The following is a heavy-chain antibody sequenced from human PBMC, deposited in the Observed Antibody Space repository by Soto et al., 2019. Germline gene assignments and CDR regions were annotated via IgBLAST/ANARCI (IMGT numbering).Heavy chain of an antibody. CDR1: GVTFSSYS. Sequence: PGGSLRLSRAASGVTFSSYSMNCVRQAPGKGLEWVSSISSSSSYIYYADSVKGRFTISRDNAKNSLYLQMNSLRAEDTAVYYCARDSGGSWSLYYYYGMDVWGQGTTVTVSS. D-gene: IGHD2-15*01. J-gene: IGHJ6*02. CDR3: ARDSGGSWSLYYYYGMDV. CDR2: ISSSSSYI. V-gene: IGHV3-21*01.